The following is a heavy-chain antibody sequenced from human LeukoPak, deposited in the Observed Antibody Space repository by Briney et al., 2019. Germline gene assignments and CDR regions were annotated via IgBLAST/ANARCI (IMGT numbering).Heavy chain of an antibody. D-gene: IGHD3-3*01. CDR3: ARAHYDFNFDY. Sequence: PGGSLRLSCAASGFTFSSYEMNWVRQAPGKGLEWVSYISSSGSTIYYADSVKGRFTISRDNAKNSLYLQMNSLRAEDTAVYYCARAHYDFNFDYWGQGTLVTVSS. CDR1: GFTFSSYE. CDR2: ISSSGSTI. J-gene: IGHJ4*02. V-gene: IGHV3-48*03.